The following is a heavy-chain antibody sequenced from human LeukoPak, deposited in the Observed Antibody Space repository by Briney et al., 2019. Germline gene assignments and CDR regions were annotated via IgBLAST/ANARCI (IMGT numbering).Heavy chain of an antibody. Sequence: ASVKVSCKASGYTFTSYGISWVRQAPGQGLEWMGWISAYNGNTNYAQKFQGRVTITRDTSASTAYMELSSLRSEDTAVYYCARVVYSSGIFDYWGQGTLVTVSS. CDR3: ARVVYSSGIFDY. J-gene: IGHJ4*02. V-gene: IGHV1-18*01. CDR1: GYTFTSYG. D-gene: IGHD6-19*01. CDR2: ISAYNGNT.